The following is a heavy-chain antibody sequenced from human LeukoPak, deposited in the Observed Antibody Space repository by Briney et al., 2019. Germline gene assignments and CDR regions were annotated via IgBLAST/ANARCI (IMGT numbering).Heavy chain of an antibody. Sequence: SETLSLTCTVSGGSISSYYWSWIRQPPGKGLEWIGYIYYSGSTNYNPSLKSRVTISVDTSKNQFSLKLSSVTAADTAVYYCARDEGSRYDLVYWGQGTLVTVSS. V-gene: IGHV4-59*01. CDR3: ARDEGSRYDLVY. J-gene: IGHJ4*02. D-gene: IGHD5-12*01. CDR1: GGSISSYY. CDR2: IYYSGST.